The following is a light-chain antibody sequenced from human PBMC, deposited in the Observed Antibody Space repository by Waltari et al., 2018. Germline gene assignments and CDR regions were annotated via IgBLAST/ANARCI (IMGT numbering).Light chain of an antibody. J-gene: IGKJ1*01. V-gene: IGKV1-39*01. CDR2: AAS. Sequence: DIQMTQSPSSLSASVGDRVTITCRASQSISSYLNWYQQKPGKAPKLLSYAASSLQSGVPSRFSGSGSGTDFTLTISSLQPGDFATYYCQQSYSTPRTFGQGTKVEIK. CDR1: QSISSY. CDR3: QQSYSTPRT.